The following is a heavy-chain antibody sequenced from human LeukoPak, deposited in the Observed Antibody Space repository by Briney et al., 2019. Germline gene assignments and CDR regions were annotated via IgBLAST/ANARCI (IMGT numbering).Heavy chain of an antibody. V-gene: IGHV1-2*02. CDR3: ARVRCGGGSCYSDY. CDR1: GYTFTGYY. CDR2: INPNSGGT. Sequence: ASVKVSCKASGYTFTGYYMHWVRQAPGQGLEWMGWINPNSGGTNYAQKFQGRVTMTRDTSISTAYMELSRLRSDDTAVYYCARVRCGGGSCYSDYWGQGTLVTVSS. J-gene: IGHJ4*02. D-gene: IGHD2-15*01.